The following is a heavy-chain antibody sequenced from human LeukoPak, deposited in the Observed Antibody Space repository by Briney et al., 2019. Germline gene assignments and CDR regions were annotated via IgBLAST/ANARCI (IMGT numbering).Heavy chain of an antibody. CDR3: ARGSRELLWLGESNGFWFDP. CDR2: IYTSGST. V-gene: IGHV4-4*07. D-gene: IGHD3-10*01. Sequence: SETLSLTCTVSGGSISSYYWSWIRQPAGKGLEWIGRIYTSGSTNYNPSLKSRVTMSVDTSKNQFSLKLSSVTAADTAVYYCARGSRELLWLGESNGFWFDPWGQGTLVTVSS. CDR1: GGSISSYY. J-gene: IGHJ5*02.